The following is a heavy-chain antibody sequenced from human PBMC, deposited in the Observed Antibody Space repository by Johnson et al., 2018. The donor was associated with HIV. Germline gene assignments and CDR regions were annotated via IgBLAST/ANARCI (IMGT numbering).Heavy chain of an antibody. J-gene: IGHJ3*01. CDR2: ISGGGSAI. CDR3: ARPIFGVVSSPVDAFGV. V-gene: IGHV3-11*01. D-gene: IGHD3-3*01. Sequence: VQLVESGGGLVKPGGSLRLSCAASGFTFSDYYMSWIRQAPGKGLEWISYISGGGSAIYYADAVRGRFTISRDNAKNSLYLQMNSLRAEDTALYYCARPIFGVVSSPVDAFGVWGQGTMVTVSS. CDR1: GFTFSDYY.